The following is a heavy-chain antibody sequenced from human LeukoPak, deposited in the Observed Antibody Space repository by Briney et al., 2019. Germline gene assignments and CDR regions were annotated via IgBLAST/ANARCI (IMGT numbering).Heavy chain of an antibody. V-gene: IGHV3-33*01. CDR1: GFTFSSYG. J-gene: IGHJ4*02. CDR3: ARDGGDYDSSGYYYAPILDY. Sequence: GGSLRLSCAASGFTFSSYGMHWVRQAPGKGLEWVAVIWYDGSNKYYADSVKGRFTISRDNSKNTLYLQMNSLRAEDTAVYYCARDGGDYDSSGYYYAPILDYWGQGTLVTVSS. D-gene: IGHD3-22*01. CDR2: IWYDGSNK.